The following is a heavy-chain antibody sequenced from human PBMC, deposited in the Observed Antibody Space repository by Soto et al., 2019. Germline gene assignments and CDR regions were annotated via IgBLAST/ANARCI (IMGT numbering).Heavy chain of an antibody. Sequence: SETLSLTCTVSGGSISSYYWSWIRQPPGKGLEWIGYIYYSGSTNYNPSLKSRVTISVDTSKNQFSLKLSSVTAADTAVYYCARDDVWSGSDYWGQGTLVTVSS. J-gene: IGHJ4*02. V-gene: IGHV4-59*01. CDR1: GGSISSYY. D-gene: IGHD3-3*01. CDR3: ARDDVWSGSDY. CDR2: IYYSGST.